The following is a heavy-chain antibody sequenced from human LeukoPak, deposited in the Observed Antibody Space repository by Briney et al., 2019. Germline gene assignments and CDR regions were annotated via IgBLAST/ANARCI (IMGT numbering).Heavy chain of an antibody. Sequence: SVKVCCKASGGTFSSYAISWVRQAPGQGLEWMGRIIPILGIANYAQKFQGRVTITADKSTSTAYMELSSLRSEDTAVYYCARAPLYYDFWSGYYSGFWFDPWGQGTLVTVSS. V-gene: IGHV1-69*04. J-gene: IGHJ5*02. CDR3: ARAPLYYDFWSGYYSGFWFDP. D-gene: IGHD3-3*01. CDR2: IIPILGIA. CDR1: GGTFSSYA.